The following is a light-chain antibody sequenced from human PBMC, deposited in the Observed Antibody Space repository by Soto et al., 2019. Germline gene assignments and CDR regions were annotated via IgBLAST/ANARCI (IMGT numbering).Light chain of an antibody. Sequence: DIQMTQSPSTLSASVGDTVTITCRASQSISSWLAWYQQKPGKAPKLLIYRASTLQSGVPSRFSASGSGTEFILTISSLQPDDFATYYCQQYNSYQWTFGQGTKVDIK. CDR3: QQYNSYQWT. CDR1: QSISSW. V-gene: IGKV1-5*03. J-gene: IGKJ1*01. CDR2: RAS.